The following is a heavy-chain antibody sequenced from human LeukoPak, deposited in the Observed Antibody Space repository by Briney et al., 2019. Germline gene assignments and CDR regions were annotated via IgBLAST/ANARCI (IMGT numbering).Heavy chain of an antibody. CDR3: ARLCSSTACYPFDY. Sequence: TLSLTCTVSGGSISSGGYYWTWIRQHPGKGLEWIGYIYYSGSTYSNPSLKSRVTISVGTSKNQFSLKLSSVTAADTAVYYCARLCSSTACYPFDYWGQGTLVTVSS. J-gene: IGHJ4*02. CDR2: IYYSGST. D-gene: IGHD2-2*01. V-gene: IGHV4-31*03. CDR1: GGSISSGGYY.